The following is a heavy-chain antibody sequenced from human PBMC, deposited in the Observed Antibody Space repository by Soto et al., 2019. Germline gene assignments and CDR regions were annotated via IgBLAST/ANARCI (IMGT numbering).Heavy chain of an antibody. CDR3: ARDPVAGTYFDF. D-gene: IGHD6-19*01. J-gene: IGHJ4*02. V-gene: IGHV1-18*01. CDR1: GYTFTTYG. Sequence: QVQLVQSGAEVKKPGASVKVSCKASGYTFTTYGISWVRQAPGQGLEWMGWINAYNGNTNYAQKLEARVTMTTDTSTSTAYMGLRSLRSDDTAVYNCARDPVAGTYFDFWGQGTLVTVSS. CDR2: INAYNGNT.